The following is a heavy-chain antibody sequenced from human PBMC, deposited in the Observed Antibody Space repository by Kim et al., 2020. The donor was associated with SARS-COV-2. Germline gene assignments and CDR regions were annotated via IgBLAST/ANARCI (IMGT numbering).Heavy chain of an antibody. D-gene: IGHD3-22*01. Sequence: DSVKGRLTISVDNSKNTLYLQMNSLRAEDTAVYYCAKASTYYYDSSGYYYWGQGTLVTVSS. V-gene: IGHV3-30*02. J-gene: IGHJ4*02. CDR3: AKASTYYYDSSGYYY.